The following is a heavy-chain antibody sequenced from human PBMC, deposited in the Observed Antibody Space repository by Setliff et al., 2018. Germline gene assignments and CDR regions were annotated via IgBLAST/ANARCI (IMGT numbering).Heavy chain of an antibody. J-gene: IGHJ6*03. CDR1: GGSFSGYY. V-gene: IGHV4-34*01. Sequence: KTSETLSLTCAVYGGSFSGYYWSWIRQPPGKGLEWIGEINHSGSTNYNPSLKSRVTISVDTSKNQFSLKLSSVTAADTAVYYCARGQLWIAAMNYYMDVWGKGTTVTVSS. CDR2: INHSGST. CDR3: ARGQLWIAAMNYYMDV. D-gene: IGHD6-6*01.